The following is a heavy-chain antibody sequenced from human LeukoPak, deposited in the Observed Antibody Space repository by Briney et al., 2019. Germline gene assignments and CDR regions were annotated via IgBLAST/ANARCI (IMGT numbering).Heavy chain of an antibody. Sequence: SETLSLXCTVSGGSISSGDYYWSWIRQPPGKGLEWIGYIYYSGSTYYNPSLKSRVTISVDTSKNQFSLKLSSVTAADTAVYYCARADYCGGDCVDAFDIWGQGTMVTVSS. D-gene: IGHD2-21*01. CDR1: GGSISSGDYY. CDR2: IYYSGST. J-gene: IGHJ3*02. CDR3: ARADYCGGDCVDAFDI. V-gene: IGHV4-30-4*08.